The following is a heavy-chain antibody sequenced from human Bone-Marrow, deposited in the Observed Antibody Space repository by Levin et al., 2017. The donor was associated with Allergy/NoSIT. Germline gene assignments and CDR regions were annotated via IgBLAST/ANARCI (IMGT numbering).Heavy chain of an antibody. CDR3: AKDIGYCSSTSCYYDY. CDR2: ISGSGANT. V-gene: IGHV3-23*01. J-gene: IGHJ4*02. Sequence: GESLKISCAASGFTFSSYAMTWVRQAPGKGLEWVSAISGSGANTYYADSVKGRFTISRDNSKNTLYLQMNSLRAEDTAIYYCAKDIGYCSSTSCYYDYWGQGTLVTVSS. D-gene: IGHD2-2*01. CDR1: GFTFSSYA.